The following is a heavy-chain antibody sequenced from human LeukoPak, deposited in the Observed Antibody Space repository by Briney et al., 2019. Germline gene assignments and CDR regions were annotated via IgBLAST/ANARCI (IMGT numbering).Heavy chain of an antibody. CDR3: AKNGEVLSWFDP. J-gene: IGHJ5*02. CDR1: GFTFSSYA. V-gene: IGHV3-23*01. Sequence: GGSLRLSCAASGFTFSSYAMSWVRQAPGRGLEWVSAISASGDRTYYADSVKGRFTISRDNSKDTLYLQMNSLRAEDTAVYSCAKNGEVLSWFDPWGQGTLVTVSS. CDR2: ISASGDRT. D-gene: IGHD3-10*01.